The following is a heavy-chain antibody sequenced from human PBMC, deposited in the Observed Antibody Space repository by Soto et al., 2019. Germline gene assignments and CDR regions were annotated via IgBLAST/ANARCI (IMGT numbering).Heavy chain of an antibody. V-gene: IGHV4-59*01. CDR1: DGSNNNYY. CDR2: IYYSGSS. Sequence: QVQLQESGPGLVKPSETLSLTCTVSDGSNNNYYWSWIRQPPGKGLEWVGYIYYSGSSNYNPSLRRRVTISLDTSKNQFALNLRSVTASDTAVYFCAGCNLTASGKGCWFDPWGQGTPVTVSS. CDR3: AGCNLTASGKGCWFDP. D-gene: IGHD6-13*01. J-gene: IGHJ5*02.